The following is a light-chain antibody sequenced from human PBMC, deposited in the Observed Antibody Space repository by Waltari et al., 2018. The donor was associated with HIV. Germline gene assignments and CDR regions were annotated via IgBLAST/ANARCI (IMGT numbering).Light chain of an antibody. CDR1: SSDVGNYNV. V-gene: IGLV2-23*02. CDR2: EVS. CDR3: CSYAGSSTHV. J-gene: IGLJ1*01. Sequence: QSALTQPASVSGSPGQSITISCTGTSSDVGNYNVVSWYQQHPGKAPKLIIYEVSKRPSWLSNRFSGSKSGNTASRTISGLQAEDEADYYCCSYAGSSTHVFGTGTKVTVL.